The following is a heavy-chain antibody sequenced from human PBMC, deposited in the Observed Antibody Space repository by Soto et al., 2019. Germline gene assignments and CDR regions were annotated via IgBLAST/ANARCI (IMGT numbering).Heavy chain of an antibody. CDR2: ISYDGSNK. V-gene: IGHV3-30*18. CDR1: GFTFSSYG. CDR3: AKDLGSSVEWPIRSYYYGMDV. Sequence: QVQLVESGGGVVQPGRSLRLSCAASGFTFSSYGMHWVRQAPGKGLEWVAVISYDGSNKYYADSVKGRFTISRDNSKNTLYLQMNSLRAEDTAVYYCAKDLGSSVEWPIRSYYYGMDVWGQGTTVTVSS. D-gene: IGHD3-3*01. J-gene: IGHJ6*02.